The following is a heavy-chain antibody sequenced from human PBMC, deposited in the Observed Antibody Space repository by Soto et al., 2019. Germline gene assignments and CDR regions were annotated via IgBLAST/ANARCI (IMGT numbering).Heavy chain of an antibody. Sequence: QVQLVQSGAEVTKPGSSVKVSCKASGGTFSNYAITWVRQAPGQGLEWLGRIIPIFGSANFAQKFQGRVTHTADDSTTTVYRELGSLRSDDTAVYYCAKDGGKDGYFGNWFDPWGQGTLVTVSS. CDR1: GGTFSNYA. V-gene: IGHV1-69*15. J-gene: IGHJ5*02. CDR2: IIPIFGSA. D-gene: IGHD5-12*01. CDR3: AKDGGKDGYFGNWFDP.